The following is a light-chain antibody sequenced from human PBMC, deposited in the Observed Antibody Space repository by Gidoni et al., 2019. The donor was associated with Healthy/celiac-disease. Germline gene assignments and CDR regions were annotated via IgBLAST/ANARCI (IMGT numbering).Light chain of an antibody. V-gene: IGKV1-39*01. J-gene: IGKJ3*01. CDR2: AAS. Sequence: DIQVTPSPSSLSASVGDRVTITCRASQSISSYLNWYQQKPGKAPKLLIYAASSLQSGVPSRFSGSGSGTDFTLTISSLQPEDFATYYCQQSYSNPRTFGHGTKVDIK. CDR3: QQSYSNPRT. CDR1: QSISSY.